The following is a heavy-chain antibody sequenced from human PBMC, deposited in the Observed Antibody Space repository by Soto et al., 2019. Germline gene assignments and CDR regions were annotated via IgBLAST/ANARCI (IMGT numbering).Heavy chain of an antibody. CDR3: ALTGYRITWHARTWDY. CDR1: GFSLTTSEVG. D-gene: IGHD5-12*01. J-gene: IGHJ4*02. V-gene: IGHV2-5*02. Sequence: QITLKESGPTLVKPTQTLTLTCTFSGFSLTTSEVGVGWIRQPPGKALEWLALIYWDGDNRYSPSLKTRLTISKDTFKNEVVLTMTNMDPVDTATYYCALTGYRITWHARTWDYWGQGTLVTVSS. CDR2: IYWDGDN.